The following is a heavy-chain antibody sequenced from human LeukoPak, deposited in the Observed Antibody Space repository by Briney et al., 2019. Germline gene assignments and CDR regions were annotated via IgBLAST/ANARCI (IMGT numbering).Heavy chain of an antibody. J-gene: IGHJ5*02. CDR3: ARDCAITGPPGGGWFDP. CDR1: GYTFTSYY. Sequence: GASVKVSCEASGYTFTSYYMHWVRQAPGQGLEWMGIINPSGGSTSYAQKFQGRVTMTRDTSTSTVYMELSSLRSEDTAVYYCARDCAITGPPGGGWFDPWGQGTLVTVSS. V-gene: IGHV1-46*01. CDR2: INPSGGST. D-gene: IGHD1-20*01.